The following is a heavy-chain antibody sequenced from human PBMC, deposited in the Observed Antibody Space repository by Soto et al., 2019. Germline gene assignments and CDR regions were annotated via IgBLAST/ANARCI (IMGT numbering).Heavy chain of an antibody. V-gene: IGHV3-33*01. CDR2: IWYDGSNE. CDR3: ARDRVVRYMDV. D-gene: IGHD3-10*01. Sequence: QVQLVESGGGVVQPGRSLRLSCAASGFTFSSYGMHWVRQAPGKGLEWVAVIWYDGSNEYYADSVKGRFTISRDNSKNTLYLQMNSLRAEDTAVYYCARDRVVRYMDVWGKGTTVTVSS. J-gene: IGHJ6*04. CDR1: GFTFSSYG.